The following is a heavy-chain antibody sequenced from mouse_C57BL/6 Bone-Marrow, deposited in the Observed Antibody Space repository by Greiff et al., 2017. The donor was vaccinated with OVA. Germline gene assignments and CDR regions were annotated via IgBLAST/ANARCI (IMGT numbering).Heavy chain of an antibody. J-gene: IGHJ2*01. CDR2: ISDGGSYT. CDR3: ARSPITTVDY. Sequence: EVKVVESGGGLVKPGGSLKLSCAASGFTFSSYAMSWVRQTPEKRLEWVATISDGGSYTYYPDNVKGRFTISRDNAKNNLYLQMSHLKSEDTAMYYCARSPITTVDYWCQGTTLTVSS. V-gene: IGHV5-4*03. D-gene: IGHD1-1*01. CDR1: GFTFSSYA.